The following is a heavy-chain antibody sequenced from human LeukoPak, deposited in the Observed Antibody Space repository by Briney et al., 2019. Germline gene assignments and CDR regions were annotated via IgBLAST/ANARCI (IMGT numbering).Heavy chain of an antibody. D-gene: IGHD2-15*01. J-gene: IGHJ3*02. CDR3: ARAPLGYCSGGSCYTDAFDI. CDR1: GGSISSYY. V-gene: IGHV4-59*08. CDR2: IYYSGST. Sequence: SETLSLTCTVSGGSISSYYWSWIRQPPGKGLEWIGYIYYSGSTNYNPSLKSRVTISVDTSKNQFSLKLSSVTAADTAVYYCARAPLGYCSGGSCYTDAFDIWGQGTMVTVSS.